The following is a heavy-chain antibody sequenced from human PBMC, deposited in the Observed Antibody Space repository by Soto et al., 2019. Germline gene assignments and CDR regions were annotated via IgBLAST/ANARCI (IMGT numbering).Heavy chain of an antibody. CDR3: ARAPKVSGSSQPPPDF. CDR2: ISQSGNT. Sequence: SETLSLTCSIYSGSFSGYYWSWIRQPPGKGLEWIGEISQSGNTNYSPSLKSRVSISIDTSKKQFSPNLASVSAADTAVYYCARAPKVSGSSQPPPDFWGQEPWSPSPQ. J-gene: IGHJ4*01. V-gene: IGHV4-34*01. CDR1: SGSFSGYY. D-gene: IGHD6-6*01.